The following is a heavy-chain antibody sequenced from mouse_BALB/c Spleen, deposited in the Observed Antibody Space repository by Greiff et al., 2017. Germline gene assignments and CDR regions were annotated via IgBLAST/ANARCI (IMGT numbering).Heavy chain of an antibody. CDR2: IWSGGST. D-gene: IGHD1-1*01. CDR3: ARLITTVVAGGAMDY. J-gene: IGHJ4*01. V-gene: IGHV2-4-1*01. Sequence: VKLVESGPGLVQPSQSLSITCTVSGFSLTSYGVHWVRQSPGKGLEWLGVIWSGGSTDYNAAFISRLSISKDNSKSQVFFKMNSLQADDTAIYYCARLITTVVAGGAMDYWGQGTSVTVSS. CDR1: GFSLTSYG.